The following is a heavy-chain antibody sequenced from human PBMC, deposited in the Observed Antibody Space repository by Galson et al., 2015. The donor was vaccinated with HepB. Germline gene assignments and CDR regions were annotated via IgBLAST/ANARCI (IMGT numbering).Heavy chain of an antibody. J-gene: IGHJ6*02. CDR2: IDPSDSYT. CDR3: GLGAVAGNHYYGMDV. V-gene: IGHV5-10-1*01. CDR1: GYIFTNYY. D-gene: IGHD6-19*01. Sequence: QSGAEVKKPGESLRISCKGSGYIFTNYYIGWVRQMPGKGLEWMGRIDPSDSYTDYGPSFQGHVTISADKSINTAYLQWSSLKASDTAIYYCGLGAVAGNHYYGMDVWGQGTTVTVSS.